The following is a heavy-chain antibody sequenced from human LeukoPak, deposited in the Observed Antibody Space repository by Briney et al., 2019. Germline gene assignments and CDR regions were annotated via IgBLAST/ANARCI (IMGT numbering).Heavy chain of an antibody. CDR1: GGSISSYY. V-gene: IGHV4-59*01. CDR2: IYYSGST. Sequence: SETLSLTCTVSGGSISSYYWSWLRQPPGKGLEWIGYIYYSGSTNYNPSLKSRVTISVDTSRKQFSLKLSSVTAADTAVYYCARDSSGFGYFDYWGQGTLVTVSS. CDR3: ARDSSGFGYFDY. J-gene: IGHJ4*02. D-gene: IGHD6-19*01.